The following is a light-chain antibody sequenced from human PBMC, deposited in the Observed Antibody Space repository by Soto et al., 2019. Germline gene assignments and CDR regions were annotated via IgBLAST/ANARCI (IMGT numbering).Light chain of an antibody. CDR3: QHYGLLWT. J-gene: IGKJ1*01. Sequence: DLQLTQSPSTLSASVGDRVTITCRATQSINNRLAWYAQKAGRAPKVLIFDAPILESGVPSRFSGSGSATEFSLTISRLQPDDFATYYCQHYGLLWTFGQGTKVAI. V-gene: IGKV1-5*01. CDR1: QSINNR. CDR2: DAP.